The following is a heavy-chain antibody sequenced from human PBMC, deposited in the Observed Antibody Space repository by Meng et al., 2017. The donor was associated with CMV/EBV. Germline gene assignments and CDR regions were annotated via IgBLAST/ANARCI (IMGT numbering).Heavy chain of an antibody. CDR3: ARDSAVAGVVDY. J-gene: IGHJ4*02. V-gene: IGHV4-39*07. Sequence: QLQLLESGPGLVKPSETLSLTCTVSGGSISSSSYYWGWIRQPPGKGLEWIGSIYYSGSTYYNPSLKSRVTISVDTSKNQFSLKPSSVTAADTAVYYCARDSAVAGVVDYWGQGTLVTVSS. D-gene: IGHD6-19*01. CDR2: IYYSGST. CDR1: GGSISSSSYY.